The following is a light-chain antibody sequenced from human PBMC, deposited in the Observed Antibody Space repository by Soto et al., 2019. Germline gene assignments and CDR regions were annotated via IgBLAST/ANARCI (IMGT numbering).Light chain of an antibody. CDR3: QQYNSYV. J-gene: IGKJ3*01. CDR2: KAS. CDR1: QSIGNW. V-gene: IGKV1-5*03. Sequence: DVQMTQTPSSLCASVGDRVILTCRASQSIGNWLAWYQQKPGKAPKLLIYKASSLESGVPTRFSGSGSGTDFTLTISSLQPEDFATYYCQQYNSYVFGPGTKVDIK.